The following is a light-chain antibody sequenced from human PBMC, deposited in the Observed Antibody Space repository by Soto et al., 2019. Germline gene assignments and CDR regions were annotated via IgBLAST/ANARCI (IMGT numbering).Light chain of an antibody. CDR1: QSVSSK. Sequence: EIMMTQSPATLSVFPGEIATLSCRASQSVSSKLAWFQRKPGQAPRLLIYGASSRATGIPDRFSGSGSGTDFTLTISRLEPEDFAVYFCQQYGRSPRTFGQGTKVDIK. V-gene: IGKV3-20*01. CDR3: QQYGRSPRT. J-gene: IGKJ1*01. CDR2: GAS.